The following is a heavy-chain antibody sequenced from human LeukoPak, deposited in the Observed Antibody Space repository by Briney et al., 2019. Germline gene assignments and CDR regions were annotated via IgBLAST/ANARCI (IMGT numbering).Heavy chain of an antibody. CDR1: GGSISSSY. Sequence: SETLSLTCTVSGGSISSSYWSWIWQPPGKGLEWIGYIHYSGNTNYTPTLRSRLTMSVDTSKNQFSLKLNSVTAADTAVYYCVRGYYDSSGSSNTFDIWGQGTRVTVSS. V-gene: IGHV4-59*01. CDR2: IHYSGNT. CDR3: VRGYYDSSGSSNTFDI. J-gene: IGHJ3*02. D-gene: IGHD3-22*01.